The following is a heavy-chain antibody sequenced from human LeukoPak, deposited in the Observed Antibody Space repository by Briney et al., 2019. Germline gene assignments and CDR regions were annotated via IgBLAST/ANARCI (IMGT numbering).Heavy chain of an antibody. V-gene: IGHV4-30-2*01. CDR2: INHSGST. J-gene: IGHJ4*02. CDR1: GGSISSGGYY. Sequence: SQTLSLTCAVSGGSISSGGYYWSWIRQPPGKGLEWIGEINHSGSTNYNPSLKSRVTISVDTSKNQFSLKLSSVTAADTAVYYCARGSYYDFWSGYPKAHFDYWGQGTLVTVSS. D-gene: IGHD3-3*01. CDR3: ARGSYYDFWSGYPKAHFDY.